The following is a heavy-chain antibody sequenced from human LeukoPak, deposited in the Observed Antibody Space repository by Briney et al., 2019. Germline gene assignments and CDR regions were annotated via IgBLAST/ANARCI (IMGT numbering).Heavy chain of an antibody. V-gene: IGHV3-21*01. Sequence: GGSLRLSCAASGFPFSTHSLNWVRQAPGKGLEWVSSISSSSSYIYYADSVKGRFTISRDNAKNSLYLQMNSLRAEDTAVYYCARVGERYYDFWRALYYYYYYMDVWGKGTTVTVSS. D-gene: IGHD3-3*01. CDR3: ARVGERYYDFWRALYYYYYYMDV. CDR1: GFPFSTHS. CDR2: ISSSSSYI. J-gene: IGHJ6*03.